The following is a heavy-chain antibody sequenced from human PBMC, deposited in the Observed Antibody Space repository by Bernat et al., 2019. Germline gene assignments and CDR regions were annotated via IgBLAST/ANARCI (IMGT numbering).Heavy chain of an antibody. V-gene: IGHV3-11*05. CDR2: ISSSITYT. CDR3: ARPRGGGLRLVWDS. Sequence: QVQLVQSGGGLAKPGGSLGLSCAASGFTFSDYYMAWIRQAPGKGLEGVSHISSSITYTNYADSVKGRFTISRDNAKNSLYLEMNSLRAEDTAVYYCARPRGGGLRLVWDSWGQGTLVTVSS. CDR1: GFTFSDYY. D-gene: IGHD5-12*01. J-gene: IGHJ1*01.